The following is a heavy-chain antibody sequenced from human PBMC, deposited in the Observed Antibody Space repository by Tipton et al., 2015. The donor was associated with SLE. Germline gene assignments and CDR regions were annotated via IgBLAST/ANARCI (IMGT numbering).Heavy chain of an antibody. CDR3: ARAIGVNYFNL. Sequence: TLSLTCTVSGGSISRSSNYWGWIRQPPGKGLEWIGSVYYSGTTYYNPSLKTRVTVSVDTSKVQFSLRLTSVTAADTAVYFCARAIGVNYFNLWGQGTLVTVSS. CDR1: GGSISRSSNY. CDR2: VYYSGTT. J-gene: IGHJ4*02. D-gene: IGHD3-16*01. V-gene: IGHV4-39*07.